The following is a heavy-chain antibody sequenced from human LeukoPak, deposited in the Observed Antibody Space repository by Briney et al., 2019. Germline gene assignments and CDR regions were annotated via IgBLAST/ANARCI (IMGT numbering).Heavy chain of an antibody. V-gene: IGHV1-8*01. Sequence: VASVKVSCKASGYTVTSYDINWVRQATGQGLEWMGWMNPNSGNTGYAQKFQGRVTMTRNTSKSTAYLELSSLRSEDTAVYYCARVRRGVEMATGAFDYWGQGTLVSVSS. CDR2: MNPNSGNT. J-gene: IGHJ4*02. CDR1: GYTVTSYD. CDR3: ARVRRGVEMATGAFDY. D-gene: IGHD5-24*01.